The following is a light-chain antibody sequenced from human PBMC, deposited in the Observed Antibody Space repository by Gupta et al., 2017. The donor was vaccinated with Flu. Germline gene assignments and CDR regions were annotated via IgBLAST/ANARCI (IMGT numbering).Light chain of an antibody. V-gene: IGKV1-5*03. CDR1: QSVGSS. CDR2: KAS. Sequence: PSTLSASLGDRATITCRARQSVGSSLDWYQQRPGQAPKLLIYKASSRETGVPARFSGSGYGTEFTLTISHLQPDDFAIYYCQQYNNYPQTFGQGTKVEIK. CDR3: QQYNNYPQT. J-gene: IGKJ2*01.